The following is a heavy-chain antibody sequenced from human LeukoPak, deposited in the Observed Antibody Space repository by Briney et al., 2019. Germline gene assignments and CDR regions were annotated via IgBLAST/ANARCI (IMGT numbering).Heavy chain of an antibody. J-gene: IGHJ5*02. Sequence: SVKVPCKASGGTFSSYAISWVRQAPGQGLEWMGGIIPIFGTANYAQKFRGRVTITTGESTSTAYMELSSLRSEGTAVYYCARDRTGGNSEGSRPNWFDPWGQGTLVTVSS. CDR2: IIPIFGTA. V-gene: IGHV1-69*05. CDR3: ARDRTGGNSEGSRPNWFDP. CDR1: GGTFSSYA. D-gene: IGHD4-23*01.